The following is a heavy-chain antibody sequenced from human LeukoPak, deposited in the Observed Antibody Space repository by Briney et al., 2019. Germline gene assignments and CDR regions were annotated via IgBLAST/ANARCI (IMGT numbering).Heavy chain of an antibody. CDR3: ARSPHIWFAERGWFDP. V-gene: IGHV4-34*01. CDR1: GGSFSGYF. J-gene: IGHJ5*02. Sequence: SETLSLTCAVYGGSFSGYFWSWIRQPPGKGLEWIGSIYYSGSTSYNPSLKSRVTMTVDTSKSQFSLKLSSVTAADTAVYFCARSPHIWFAERGWFDPWGQGTLVTVSS. D-gene: IGHD3-10*01. CDR2: IYYSGST.